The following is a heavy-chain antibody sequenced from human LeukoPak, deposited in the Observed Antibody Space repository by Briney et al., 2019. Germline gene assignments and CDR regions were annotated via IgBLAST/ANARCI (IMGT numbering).Heavy chain of an antibody. J-gene: IGHJ4*02. D-gene: IGHD2-15*01. CDR1: GDTFSSYA. CDR3: AREGLLPRKAYFDY. Sequence: ASVKVSCKASGDTFSSYAITWVRQAPGQGLEWVGMIIPVFGTINYAQKFLGRVTITADEPTSTAYMELSSLRSEDTAVYYCAREGLLPRKAYFDYWGQGTLVTVSS. V-gene: IGHV1-69*13. CDR2: IIPVFGTI.